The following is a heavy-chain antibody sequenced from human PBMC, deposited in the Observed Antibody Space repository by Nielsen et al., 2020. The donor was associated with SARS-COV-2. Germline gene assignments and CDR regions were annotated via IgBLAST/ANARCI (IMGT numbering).Heavy chain of an antibody. CDR1: GFTFSDYY. D-gene: IGHD3-10*01. J-gene: IGHJ5*02. Sequence: GGSLRLSCAASGFTFSDYYMSWIRQAPGKGLEWVSYISSSGSTIYYADSVKGRFTISRDNAKNSLYLQMNSLRAEDTAVYYCARDGVHYRVRGDFVWFDPWGQGTLVTVSS. CDR2: ISSSGSTI. V-gene: IGHV3-11*04. CDR3: ARDGVHYRVRGDFVWFDP.